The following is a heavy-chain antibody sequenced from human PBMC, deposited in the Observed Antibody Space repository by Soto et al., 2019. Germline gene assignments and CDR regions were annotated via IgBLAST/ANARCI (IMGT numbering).Heavy chain of an antibody. J-gene: IGHJ3*02. CDR3: ARLDLNAHAFDI. D-gene: IGHD1-1*01. V-gene: IGHV3-48*02. CDR1: GFTFSTYS. Sequence: EVQVVESGGDLVQPGGSLRLSCAASGFTFSTYSMSWVRQAPGKGLEWVSYITSGRSTIFYADSVKGRFTISRDNAQNSLYLQLNSLRDEDTAVYYCARLDLNAHAFDIWGQGTMVTVSS. CDR2: ITSGRSTI.